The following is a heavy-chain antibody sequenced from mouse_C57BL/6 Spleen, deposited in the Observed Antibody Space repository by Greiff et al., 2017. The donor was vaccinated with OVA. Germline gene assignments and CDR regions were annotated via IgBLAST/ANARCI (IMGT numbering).Heavy chain of an antibody. V-gene: IGHV1-80*01. D-gene: IGHD4-1*01. CDR1: GYAFSSYW. J-gene: IGHJ4*01. CDR2: IYPGDGDT. CDR3: ARGPPNWDRMDY. Sequence: VQLQESGAELVKPGASVKISCKASGYAFSSYWMNWVKQRPGKGLAWIGQIYPGDGDTNYNGKFKGKATLTADKSSSTAYMQLSSLTSEDSAVYFCARGPPNWDRMDYWGQGTSVTVSS.